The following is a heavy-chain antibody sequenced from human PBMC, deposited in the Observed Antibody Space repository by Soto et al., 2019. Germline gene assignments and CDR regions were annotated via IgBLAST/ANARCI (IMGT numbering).Heavy chain of an antibody. Sequence: GGSLRLSCAASGFTFSSYSMNWVRQAPGKGLEWVSSISSSSSYIYYADSVKGRFTISRDNAKNSLYLQMNSLRAEDTAVYYCARDHSSTLHEYYDLYYFDYWGQGTLVTVSS. CDR3: ARDHSSTLHEYYDLYYFDY. CDR1: GFTFSSYS. J-gene: IGHJ4*02. CDR2: ISSSSSYI. V-gene: IGHV3-21*01. D-gene: IGHD3-3*01.